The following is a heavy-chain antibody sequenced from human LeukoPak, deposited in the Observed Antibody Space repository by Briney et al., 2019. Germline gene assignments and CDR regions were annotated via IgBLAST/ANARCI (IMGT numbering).Heavy chain of an antibody. V-gene: IGHV3-30*02. CDR1: GFIFSNYG. CDR2: TRFDGSET. J-gene: IGHJ4*02. CDR3: AKGTGFYIDY. D-gene: IGHD2-2*02. Sequence: RPGGSLRLSCEASGFIFSNYGMHWVRQAPGKGLEWVTFTRFDGSETFYADSVKGRFSISRDNSKNTLYLQMNSLRPEDTAVYYCAKGTGFYIDYWGQGTLVAVSS.